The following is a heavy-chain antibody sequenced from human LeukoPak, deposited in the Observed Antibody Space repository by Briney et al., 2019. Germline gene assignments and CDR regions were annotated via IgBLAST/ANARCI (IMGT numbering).Heavy chain of an antibody. CDR1: GGSFSGDY. J-gene: IGHJ4*02. Sequence: SGTLSLTCAVYGGSFSGDYWSWIRQPPGKGLEWIGEINHSGSTNYNPSLKSRVTISVDTSKNQFSLKLSSVTAADMAVYYCARRKRYFDWLPFDYWGQGTLVTVSS. CDR3: ARRKRYFDWLPFDY. D-gene: IGHD3-9*01. CDR2: INHSGST. V-gene: IGHV4-34*01.